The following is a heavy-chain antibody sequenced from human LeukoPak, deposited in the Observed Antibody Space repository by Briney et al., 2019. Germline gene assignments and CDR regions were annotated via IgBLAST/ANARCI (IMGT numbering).Heavy chain of an antibody. V-gene: IGHV3-30*18. CDR3: AKHGSSWYVDY. CDR1: GFTFSRYG. CDR2: VSYDGKIQ. J-gene: IGHJ4*02. D-gene: IGHD6-13*01. Sequence: QPGRSLRLSCAASGFTFSRYGMQWVRQAQDKGLEWVAVVSYDGKIQYYADSVKGRFTISRDNSKNTVSLQMNSLRGEDTGVYYCAKHGSSWYVDYWGQGTPVTVSS.